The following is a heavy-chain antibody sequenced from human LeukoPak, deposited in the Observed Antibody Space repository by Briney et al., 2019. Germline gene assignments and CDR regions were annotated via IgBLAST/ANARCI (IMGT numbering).Heavy chain of an antibody. CDR3: AKDHSGYSYGYGY. V-gene: IGHV3-30*18. CDR1: GFTFSSYG. CDR2: ISYDGSNK. D-gene: IGHD5-18*01. J-gene: IGHJ4*02. Sequence: PGGSLRLPCAASGFTFSSYGMHWVRQAPGKGLEWVAVISYDGSNKYYADSVKGRFTISRDNSKNTLYLQMNSLRAEDTAVYYCAKDHSGYSYGYGYWGQGTLVTVSS.